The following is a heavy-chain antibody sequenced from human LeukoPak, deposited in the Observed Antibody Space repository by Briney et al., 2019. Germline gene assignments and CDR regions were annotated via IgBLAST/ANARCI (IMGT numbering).Heavy chain of an antibody. V-gene: IGHV3-7*01. Sequence: PGGSLRLSCVASGVTFSSYYMTWVRQAPGKGLEWAANIKQDGSEKYYVDSVKGRFTISRDNSKNTLYLQMNSLRAEDTAVYYCAKEIYSSGWYRSEKNWFDPWGQGTLVTVSS. CDR3: AKEIYSSGWYRSEKNWFDP. J-gene: IGHJ5*02. D-gene: IGHD6-19*01. CDR2: IKQDGSEK. CDR1: GVTFSSYY.